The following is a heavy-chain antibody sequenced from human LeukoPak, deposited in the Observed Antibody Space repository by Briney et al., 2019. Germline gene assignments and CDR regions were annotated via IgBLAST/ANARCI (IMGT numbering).Heavy chain of an antibody. D-gene: IGHD5-12*01. CDR1: GFTFSSHW. CDR2: IKQDGTEL. Sequence: PGGSLRLSCTASGFTFSSHWMSWVRQAPGKGLEWVANIKQDGTELYYVDSVKGRFTVSRDNAKNSLYLQMNSLRAEDMAVYYCARARVASNPLEYYYYMDVWGKGTTVTISS. V-gene: IGHV3-7*01. CDR3: ARARVASNPLEYYYYMDV. J-gene: IGHJ6*03.